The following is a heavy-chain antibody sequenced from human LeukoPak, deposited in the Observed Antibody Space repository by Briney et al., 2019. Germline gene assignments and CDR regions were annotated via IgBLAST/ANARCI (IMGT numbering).Heavy chain of an antibody. D-gene: IGHD3-3*01. CDR2: IYYSGST. V-gene: IGHV4-31*03. Sequence: SQTLSLTCTVSGGSISSGGYYWSWIRQHPGKGPEWIGYIYYSGSTYYNPSLKSRVTISVDTSKNQFSLKLSSVTAADTAVYYCARDRDFWSGYYHYWYFDLWGRGTLVTVSS. CDR1: GGSISSGGYY. CDR3: ARDRDFWSGYYHYWYFDL. J-gene: IGHJ2*01.